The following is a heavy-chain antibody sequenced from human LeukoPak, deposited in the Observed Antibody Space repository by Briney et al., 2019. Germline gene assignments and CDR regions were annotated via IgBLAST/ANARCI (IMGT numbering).Heavy chain of an antibody. V-gene: IGHV3-23*01. J-gene: IGHJ4*02. CDR2: VSGSGATT. D-gene: IGHD3-16*01. CDR3: ARDLLGLPHKYFDS. Sequence: GGSLRLSCAASGFTFSNYAMRWVRQDPGKGLAWVSTVSGSGATTYYADSVKGRFTISRDSSTSTLYLQMNSLGPDDTAVYYCARDLLGLPHKYFDSWGQGTLVAVSS. CDR1: GFTFSNYA.